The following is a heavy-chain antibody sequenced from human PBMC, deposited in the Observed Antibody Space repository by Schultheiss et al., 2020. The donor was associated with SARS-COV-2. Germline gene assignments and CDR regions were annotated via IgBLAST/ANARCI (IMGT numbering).Heavy chain of an antibody. D-gene: IGHD2-2*02. CDR1: GFTVNFNY. CDR2: IYSGDST. Sequence: GGSLRLSCVASGFTVNFNYMSWVRQPPGKGLEWVSVIYSGDSTYYADSVKGRFTISRDNSKNTLYLQMSSLRAEDTAVYYCAKCTSSSSCYTPLDSWGQGTLVTVSS. J-gene: IGHJ4*02. CDR3: AKCTSSSSCYTPLDS. V-gene: IGHV3-53*01.